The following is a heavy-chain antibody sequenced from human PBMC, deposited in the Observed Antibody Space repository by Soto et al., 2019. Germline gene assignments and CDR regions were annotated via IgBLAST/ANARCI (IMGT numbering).Heavy chain of an antibody. CDR2: ISASGGIT. CDR1: GFTFSSYA. D-gene: IGHD3-22*01. CDR3: AKEKYYYDSSGLGRAFDI. V-gene: IGHV3-23*01. J-gene: IGHJ3*02. Sequence: AGGSLRLSCAASGFTFSSYAMSWVRQAPGKGLEWVLGISASGGITYYVDSVKGRFTISRDNSKNTLYLQMNSLRAEDTAVYYCAKEKYYYDSSGLGRAFDIWGQGTMVTVSS.